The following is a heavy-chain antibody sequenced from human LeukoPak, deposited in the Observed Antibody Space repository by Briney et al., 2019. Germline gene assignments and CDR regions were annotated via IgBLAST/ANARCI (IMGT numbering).Heavy chain of an antibody. V-gene: IGHV3-48*03. Sequence: GGSLRLSCAASGFTFSSYDLNWVRQAPGKGLEWVSYISSSGSTIYYADSVKGRFTISRDNSKNTLYLQMNSLRAEDTAVYYCAKDGSGSGSYYAYYFDYWGQGTLVTVSS. CDR3: AKDGSGSGSYYAYYFDY. J-gene: IGHJ4*02. CDR2: ISSSGSTI. CDR1: GFTFSSYD. D-gene: IGHD3-10*01.